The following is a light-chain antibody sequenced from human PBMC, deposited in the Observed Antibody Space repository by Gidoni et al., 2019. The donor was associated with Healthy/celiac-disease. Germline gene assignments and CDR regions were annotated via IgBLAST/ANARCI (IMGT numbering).Light chain of an antibody. V-gene: IGKV1-39*01. CDR3: QQSYSTHRT. CDR1: QSISSY. Sequence: DIQMTQSPSSLSASVGDRVTITCRARQSISSYLNWYQQKPGKAPKLLIYAASSLQSGVPSRFSGSGSGTDFTLTISSLQPEDFATYYCQQSYSTHRTFGQGTKVEIK. J-gene: IGKJ1*01. CDR2: AAS.